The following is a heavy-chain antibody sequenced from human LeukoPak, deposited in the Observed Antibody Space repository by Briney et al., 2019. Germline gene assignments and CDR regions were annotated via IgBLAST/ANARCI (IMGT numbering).Heavy chain of an antibody. CDR1: GYSFTSYW. CDR3: ARLAPSPYSSSSTINYYGMDV. J-gene: IGHJ6*02. V-gene: IGHV5-51*01. D-gene: IGHD6-13*01. Sequence: GESLKISCKGSGYSFTSYWIGWVRQVPGKGLGWMGIIYPGDSDTRYSPSFQGQVTISADKSISTAYLQWSSLKASDTAMYYCARLAPSPYSSSSTINYYGMDVWGQGTTVTVSS. CDR2: IYPGDSDT.